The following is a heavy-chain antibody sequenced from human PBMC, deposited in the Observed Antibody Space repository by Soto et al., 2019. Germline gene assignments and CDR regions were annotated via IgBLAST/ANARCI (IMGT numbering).Heavy chain of an antibody. CDR2: INHSGST. D-gene: IGHD3-22*01. CDR3: AKRGFYDSRGSSAAFDI. V-gene: IGHV4-34*01. CDR1: GGSFSGYY. Sequence: SETLSLTCAVYGGSFSGYYWTWIRQPPGTGLEWIGEINHSGSTNYSPSLKSRVTISVDKSKNQFSLRLSSVTAADTAIYYCAKRGFYDSRGSSAAFDIWGQGTMVTVSS. J-gene: IGHJ3*02.